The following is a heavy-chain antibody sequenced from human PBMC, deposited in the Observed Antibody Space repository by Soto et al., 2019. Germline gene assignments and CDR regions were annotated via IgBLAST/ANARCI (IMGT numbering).Heavy chain of an antibody. CDR2: IFYRGGT. CDR3: ARLKHLRLEHSGGLDY. V-gene: IGHV4-59*11. D-gene: IGHD2-15*01. Sequence: QVQLQESGPGLVKPSETLSLTCTVSGGSINNHYWSWIRQTPGKGLEWIGCIFYRGGTNYNPSLKSRVTISVDTSMNQFSLKLSSLTAADTAVYYCARLKHLRLEHSGGLDYWGQGTLVTVSS. J-gene: IGHJ4*02. CDR1: GGSINNHY.